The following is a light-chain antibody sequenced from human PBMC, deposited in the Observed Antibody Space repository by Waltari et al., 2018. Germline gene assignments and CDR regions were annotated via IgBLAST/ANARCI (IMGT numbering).Light chain of an antibody. J-gene: IGKJ4*01. CDR3: QQLDRYPFT. Sequence: IQLTQSPSSLSASVGDTVTITCRASQNPSSCLAWYQQKPGKAPKLLMQTVSILQSGVPSRFSGSGSGTDFALTISSLQPEDFATYYCQQLDRYPFTFGGGTKVEIK. CDR1: QNPSSC. V-gene: IGKV1-9*01. CDR2: TVS.